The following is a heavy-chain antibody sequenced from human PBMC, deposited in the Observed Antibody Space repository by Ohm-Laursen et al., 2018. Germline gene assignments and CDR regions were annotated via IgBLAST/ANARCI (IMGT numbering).Heavy chain of an antibody. CDR2: IHSSGST. CDR1: GGSISGYY. Sequence: SETLSLTCTVSGGSISGYYWSWIRQTAGKGLEWIGRIHSSGSTNYNPSLQSRVTMSVDTSKNQFSLNLNSVTAADTAVYYCARASYLWYFDLWGRGTLVTVSS. V-gene: IGHV4-4*07. J-gene: IGHJ2*01. CDR3: ARASYLWYFDL.